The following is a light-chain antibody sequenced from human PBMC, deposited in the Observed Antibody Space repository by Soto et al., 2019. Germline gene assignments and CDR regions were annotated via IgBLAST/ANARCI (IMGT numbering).Light chain of an antibody. J-gene: IGKJ4*01. CDR2: GTA. Sequence: IVMTQSPATLSVSPGERATLSCRASQSVGRNLAWYQQKPGQAPTLLIFGTAARATGIPAAFSGSGCGTEFTLTISSLQSEDFAIYYCQQYDNWPSVTFGGGTKVDI. V-gene: IGKV3-15*01. CDR1: QSVGRN. CDR3: QQYDNWPSVT.